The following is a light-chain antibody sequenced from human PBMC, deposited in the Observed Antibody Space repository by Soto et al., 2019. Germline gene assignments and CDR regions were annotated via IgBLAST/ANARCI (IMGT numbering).Light chain of an antibody. CDR1: SSDVGSYNH. J-gene: IGLJ3*02. Sequence: QSALTQPASVSGSPEQSITISCTGTSSDVGSYNHVSWYQQHPGKAPKVMIYEATKRPSGVSNRFSGSKSGNTASLTISGLQAEDEADYYCCAYAGSGTVVFGGGTKLTVL. CDR2: EAT. CDR3: CAYAGSGTVV. V-gene: IGLV2-23*01.